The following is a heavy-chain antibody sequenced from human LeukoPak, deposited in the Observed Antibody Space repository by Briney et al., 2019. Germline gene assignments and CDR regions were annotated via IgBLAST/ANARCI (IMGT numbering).Heavy chain of an antibody. Sequence: GGSLRLSCAASGFTFSGSAMHWVRQASGKGLEWVSYISSSGSTIYYADSVKGRFTISRDNAKNSLYLQMNSLRAEDTAVYYCAELGITMIGGVWGKGTTVTISS. CDR1: GFTFSGSA. CDR3: AELGITMIGGV. D-gene: IGHD3-10*02. CDR2: ISSSGSTI. J-gene: IGHJ6*04. V-gene: IGHV3-48*03.